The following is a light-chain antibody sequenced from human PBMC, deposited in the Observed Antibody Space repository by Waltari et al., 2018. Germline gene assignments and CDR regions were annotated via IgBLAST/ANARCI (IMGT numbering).Light chain of an antibody. J-gene: IGLJ2*01. Sequence: QSVLTQPPSVSAAPGRRVTIHCTGDISNIGAGYDVHWYQQLPETSPKLLIYGNNNRPSGVPDRFSASRSGTSASLAITGLQAEDEADYYCQSFDGRRTLFGGGTKLTVL. CDR3: QSFDGRRTL. CDR2: GNN. CDR1: ISNIGAGYD. V-gene: IGLV1-40*01.